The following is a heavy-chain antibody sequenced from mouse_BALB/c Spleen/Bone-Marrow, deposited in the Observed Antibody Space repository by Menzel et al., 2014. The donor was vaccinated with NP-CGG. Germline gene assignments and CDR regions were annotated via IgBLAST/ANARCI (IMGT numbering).Heavy chain of an antibody. V-gene: IGHV3-2*02. CDR2: ISYSGST. Sequence: VQLKDSGPGLVKPSQSLSLTCTVTGYSITSDYAWNWIRQFPGNKLEWMGYISYSGSTAYNPSLSSRISITRDTSKNQFFLQLNSVTTEDTATYYCARRGYYGSSLDYWGQGTTLTVSS. CDR1: GYSITSDYA. J-gene: IGHJ2*01. D-gene: IGHD1-1*01. CDR3: ARRGYYGSSLDY.